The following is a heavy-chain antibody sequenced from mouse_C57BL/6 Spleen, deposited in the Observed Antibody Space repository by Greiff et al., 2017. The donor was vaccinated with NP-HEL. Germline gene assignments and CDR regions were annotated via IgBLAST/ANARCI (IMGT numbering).Heavy chain of an antibody. Sequence: EVMLVESGEGLVKPGGSLKLSCAASGFTFSSYAMSWVRQTPEKRLEWVAYISSGGDYIYYADTVKGRFTISRDNARNTLYLQMSSLKSEDTAMYYCTRDRENYYGSSPSMDYWGQGTSVTVSS. CDR2: ISSGGDYI. CDR3: TRDRENYYGSSPSMDY. V-gene: IGHV5-9-1*02. J-gene: IGHJ4*01. D-gene: IGHD1-1*01. CDR1: GFTFSSYA.